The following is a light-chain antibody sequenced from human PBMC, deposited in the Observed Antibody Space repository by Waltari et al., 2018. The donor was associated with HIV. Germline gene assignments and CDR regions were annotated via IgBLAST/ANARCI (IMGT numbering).Light chain of an antibody. CDR1: SSDVGSYNL. CDR2: EGS. CDR3: CSYAGSSTLEV. Sequence: QSALTPPASVSGSPGQSITISCTGTSSDVGSYNLSSWYQQHPGKAPKLTIYEGSKRPSGVSNRFSGSKSGNTASLTISGLQAEDEADYYCCSYAGSSTLEVFGGGTKLTVL. J-gene: IGLJ2*01. V-gene: IGLV2-23*01.